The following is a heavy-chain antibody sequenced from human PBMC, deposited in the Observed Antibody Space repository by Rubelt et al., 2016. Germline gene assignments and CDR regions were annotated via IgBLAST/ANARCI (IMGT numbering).Heavy chain of an antibody. Sequence: QVQLQESGPGLVKPSETLSLTCTVSGGSISSSSYYWGWIRQPPGKGLEWIGSIYYSGSTYYNPSLKSRVTRSVDTSKNQFSLKLSSVTAADTAVYYCARRVRSPDAPFDYWGQGTLVTVSS. J-gene: IGHJ4*02. CDR2: IYYSGST. CDR1: GGSISSSSYY. D-gene: IGHD2-21*01. V-gene: IGHV4-39*01. CDR3: ARRVRSPDAPFDY.